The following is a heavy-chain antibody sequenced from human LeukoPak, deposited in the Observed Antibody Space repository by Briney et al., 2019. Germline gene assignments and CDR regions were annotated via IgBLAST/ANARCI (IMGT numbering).Heavy chain of an antibody. J-gene: IGHJ4*02. Sequence: GESLKISCKGSGYSFTSYWIGWVRQMPGKGLEWMGIIYPGDSDTRYSPSFQGQVTISADKSITTAYLQWSSLKASDTAMYYCATSIGFCSSTSCYWKYWGQGTLVTVPS. CDR3: ATSIGFCSSTSCYWKY. CDR1: GYSFTSYW. CDR2: IYPGDSDT. V-gene: IGHV5-51*01. D-gene: IGHD2-2*01.